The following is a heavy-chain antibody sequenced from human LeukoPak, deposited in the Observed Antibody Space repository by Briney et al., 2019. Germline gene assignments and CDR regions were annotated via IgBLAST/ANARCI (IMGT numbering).Heavy chain of an antibody. D-gene: IGHD6-13*01. CDR1: GFSVISNY. Sequence: PGGSLRLFSAASGFSVISNYMSWVRQAPGRGLEWVAVIYSGGSTYYADSVKGRFTISRDSSKNTLYLQMNSLRAEDTALYYCARGGGSTSWYDDAASLDYWGHGTLVTVSS. V-gene: IGHV3-53*01. CDR2: IYSGGST. J-gene: IGHJ4*01. CDR3: ARGGGSTSWYDDAASLDY.